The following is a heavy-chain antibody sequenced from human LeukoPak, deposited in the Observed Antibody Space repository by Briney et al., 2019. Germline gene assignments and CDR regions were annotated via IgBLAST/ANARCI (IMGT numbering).Heavy chain of an antibody. J-gene: IGHJ3*02. Sequence: GGSLRLSCAASGFTFSSYEMNWVRQAPGKGLEWVSYSTSSGSTKYYADSVEGRFTISRDNAKNSLFLQMSSLRAEDTAVYYCARVQPDSSSWYGHAFDIWGPGTLVTVSS. CDR2: STSSGSTK. CDR3: ARVQPDSSSWYGHAFDI. V-gene: IGHV3-48*03. D-gene: IGHD6-13*01. CDR1: GFTFSSYE.